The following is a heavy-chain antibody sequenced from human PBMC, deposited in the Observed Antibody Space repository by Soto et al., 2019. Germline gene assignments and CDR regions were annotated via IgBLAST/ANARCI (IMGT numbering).Heavy chain of an antibody. Sequence: VKVSCKASGGTFSSYAISWVRQAPGQGLEWMGGIIPIFGTANYAQKFQGRVTITADESTSTAYMELSSLRSEDTAVYYCARGEWQQLAPEYYYFDYWGQGTLVTVSS. CDR2: IIPIFGTA. J-gene: IGHJ4*02. V-gene: IGHV1-69*13. D-gene: IGHD6-13*01. CDR1: GGTFSSYA. CDR3: ARGEWQQLAPEYYYFDY.